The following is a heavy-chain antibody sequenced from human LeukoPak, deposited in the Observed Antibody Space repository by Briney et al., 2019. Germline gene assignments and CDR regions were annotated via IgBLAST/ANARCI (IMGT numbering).Heavy chain of an antibody. J-gene: IGHJ6*02. V-gene: IGHV4-59*08. CDR1: GGSISSYY. CDR3: ARLQLGYCTSNSCPYSYYYGMDV. CDR2: IFYSGNT. D-gene: IGHD2-2*01. Sequence: PSETLSLTCTVSGGSISSYYWSWIRQPPGKGLEWIGYIFYSGNTNYNPSLNSRVTISVDTSKNQFSLKLSSVTAADTAVYYCARLQLGYCTSNSCPYSYYYGMDVWGQGTTVTVSS.